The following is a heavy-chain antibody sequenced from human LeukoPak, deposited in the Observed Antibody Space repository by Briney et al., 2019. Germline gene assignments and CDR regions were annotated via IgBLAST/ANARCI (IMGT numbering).Heavy chain of an antibody. CDR2: IIWNSGLI. CDR3: TRDPRRLDY. V-gene: IGHV3-9*01. J-gene: IGHJ4*02. Sequence: GGSLRLSCAASGFSFDEFAMHWVRQAPGKGLEWVAGIIWNSGLIGYADSVKGRFTISRDNAKNSLYLQMNSLRAEDTAVYYCTRDPRRLDYWGQGTLVTVSS. CDR1: GFSFDEFA.